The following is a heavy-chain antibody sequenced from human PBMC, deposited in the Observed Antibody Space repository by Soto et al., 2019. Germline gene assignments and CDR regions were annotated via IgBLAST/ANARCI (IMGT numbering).Heavy chain of an antibody. D-gene: IGHD3-10*01. CDR1: GGLFSSYA. CDR3: ARGDSPYVWFSEF. V-gene: IGHV1-69*01. J-gene: IGHJ4*02. CDR2: IIPVFGTP. Sequence: QEHLVQSGAEVKKPGSSVKVSCKDSGGLFSSYAISWVRQAPGQGLEWMGGIIPVFGTPFYAQKFQGRVKITADESTNTAYLELSSLRSEDTAMYYCARGDSPYVWFSEFWGQGSLVTVSS.